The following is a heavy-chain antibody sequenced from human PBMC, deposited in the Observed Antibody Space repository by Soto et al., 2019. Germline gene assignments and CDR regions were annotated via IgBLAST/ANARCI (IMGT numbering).Heavy chain of an antibody. CDR1: GGSISSGDSY. CDR3: ARDNYDYDLYYFDY. CDR2: IYYNGST. D-gene: IGHD3-3*01. J-gene: IGHJ4*02. Sequence: PSETLSLTCTVSGGSISSGDSYWSWIRQPPGKGLEWIGYIYYNGSTSYNPSLKSRVAISVDTSKNQFSLKLSSVTAADTAVYYCARDNYDYDLYYFDYWGQGTLVTVS. V-gene: IGHV4-30-4*01.